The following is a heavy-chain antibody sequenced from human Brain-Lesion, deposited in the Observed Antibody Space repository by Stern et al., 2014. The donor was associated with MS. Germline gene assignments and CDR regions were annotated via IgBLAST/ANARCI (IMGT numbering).Heavy chain of an antibody. CDR3: ARGGAVTSSEYYFDY. Sequence: VQLLASGGGVVQPGRSLRLSCAASGFTFSYHALHWVRQAPGKGLEWVAVISYEGSDNYYAGSVKGRFTLSRDNSKNTLYLQMNSLRAEDTAVYYCARGGAVTSSEYYFDYWGQGTLVTVSS. D-gene: IGHD4-17*01. V-gene: IGHV3-30*01. CDR1: GFTFSYHA. CDR2: ISYEGSDN. J-gene: IGHJ4*02.